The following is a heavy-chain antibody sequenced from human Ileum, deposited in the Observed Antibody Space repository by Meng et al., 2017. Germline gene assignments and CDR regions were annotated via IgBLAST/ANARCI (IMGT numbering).Heavy chain of an antibody. CDR3: ARRTGEVDLLDY. CDR2: ICYSGNT. CDR1: GGSISSSSHC. J-gene: IGHJ4*02. V-gene: IGHV4-39*01. D-gene: IGHD7-27*01. Sequence: QLQRQESGSGLVKPSETLSLTCTVSGGSISSSSHCCDWIRQPPGKGLEWIGSICYSGNTYYNPSLKSRVSMSVDTSKKQISLKLNSVTAADTAVYYCARRTGEVDLLDYWGQGTLVTVSS.